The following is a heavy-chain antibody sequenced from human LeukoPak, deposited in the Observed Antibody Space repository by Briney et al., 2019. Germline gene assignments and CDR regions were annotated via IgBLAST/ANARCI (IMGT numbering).Heavy chain of an antibody. CDR2: INPHSGGT. CDR3: ARGHGSGSQSKYYFDY. D-gene: IGHD3-10*01. CDR1: GYTFTGYY. Sequence: ASVKVSCKPSGYTFTGYYIQWVRQAPGQGLEWMGWINPHSGGTNYAPKFQGRVSMTRDTSISTAYMELSRLRSDDTAVYYCARGHGSGSQSKYYFDYWGQGTLVTVSS. J-gene: IGHJ4*02. V-gene: IGHV1-2*02.